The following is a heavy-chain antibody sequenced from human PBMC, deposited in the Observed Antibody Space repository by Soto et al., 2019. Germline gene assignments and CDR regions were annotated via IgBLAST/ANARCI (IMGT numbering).Heavy chain of an antibody. D-gene: IGHD5-18*01. J-gene: IGHJ4*02. CDR2: IYYSGST. V-gene: IGHV4-59*08. CDR3: ARPRGYSYGFDY. Sequence: SETLSLTCTVSGGSISSYHWSWIRQPPGKGLEWIGYIYYSGSTNYNPSLKSRVTISVDTSKNQFSLKLSSVTAADTAVYYCARPRGYSYGFDYWGLGTLVTVSS. CDR1: GGSISSYH.